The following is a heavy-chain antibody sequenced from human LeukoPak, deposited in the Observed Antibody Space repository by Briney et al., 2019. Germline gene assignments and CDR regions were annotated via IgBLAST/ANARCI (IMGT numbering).Heavy chain of an antibody. Sequence: GESLKISCQGFGYTFSSHWIAWVRQRPGKGLEWMGSIFPFDSDVRRSPSLQGQVIMSVDKSTRTAFLQWSSLEASDTGIYFCARSRWGTSFDSWGQGALVTVSS. J-gene: IGHJ4*02. CDR3: ARSRWGTSFDS. V-gene: IGHV5-51*01. D-gene: IGHD1-14*01. CDR1: GYTFSSHW. CDR2: IFPFDSDV.